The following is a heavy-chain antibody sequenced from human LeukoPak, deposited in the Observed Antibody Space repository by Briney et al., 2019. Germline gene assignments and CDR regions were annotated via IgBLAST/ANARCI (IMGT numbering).Heavy chain of an antibody. V-gene: IGHV4-59*01. D-gene: IGHD3-3*01. CDR2: IYYSGST. J-gene: IGHJ4*02. Sequence: SETLSLTCTVSGGSISSYYWSWIRQPPGKGLEWIGYIYYSGSTNYNPSLKSRVTISVDTSKNQFSLKLSSVTAADTAVYYCARYGYDFWSGYSVFFDYWGQGTLVTVSS. CDR1: GGSISSYY. CDR3: ARYGYDFWSGYSVFFDY.